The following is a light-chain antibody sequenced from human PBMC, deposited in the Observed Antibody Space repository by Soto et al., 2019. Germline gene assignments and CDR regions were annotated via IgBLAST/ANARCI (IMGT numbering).Light chain of an antibody. CDR1: QSVAVH. V-gene: IGKV3-15*01. CDR3: QQDKKWPPLT. J-gene: IGKJ4*01. CDR2: GAF. Sequence: EIVRTQSPATLSVSPGETATLSCRASQSVAVHFAWYQQKPGQGPRLLIYGAFTRATGIPARFSGSGAGTEFTLTISSLQSEDFAVYYCQQDKKWPPLTFGGGTKVEIK.